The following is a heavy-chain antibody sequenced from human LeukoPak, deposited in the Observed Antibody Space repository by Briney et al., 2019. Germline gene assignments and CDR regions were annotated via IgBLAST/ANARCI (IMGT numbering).Heavy chain of an antibody. J-gene: IGHJ4*02. CDR1: GGTFSSYA. Sequence: SVKVSCKASGGTFSSYAISWVRQAPGQGLEWMGGIIPIFGTASYAQKFQGRVTITADESTSTAYMELSSLRSEDTAVYYCARGGSSGWSWDYWGQGTLVTVSS. CDR2: IIPIFGTA. CDR3: ARGGSSGWSWDY. V-gene: IGHV1-69*13. D-gene: IGHD6-19*01.